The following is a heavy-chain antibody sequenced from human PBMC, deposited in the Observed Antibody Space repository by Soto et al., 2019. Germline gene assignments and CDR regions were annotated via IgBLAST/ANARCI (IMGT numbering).Heavy chain of an antibody. V-gene: IGHV4-39*01. CDR3: ARHGGGYDSSGSYFDY. Sequence: PSETLSLTCTVSGGSISSSSYYWGWIRQPPGKGLEWIGSIYYSGSTYYNPSLKSRVTISVDTPKNQFSLKLSSVTAADTAVYYCARHGGGYDSSGSYFDYWGQGTLVTVSS. CDR2: IYYSGST. D-gene: IGHD3-22*01. J-gene: IGHJ4*02. CDR1: GGSISSSSYY.